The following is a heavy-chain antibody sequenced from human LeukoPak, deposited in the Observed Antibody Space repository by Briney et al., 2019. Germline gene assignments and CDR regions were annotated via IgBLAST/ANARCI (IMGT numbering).Heavy chain of an antibody. V-gene: IGHV3-33*08. D-gene: IGHD6-19*01. Sequence: PGGSLRLSCAASGFTFSDYGMHWVRQAPGKGLEWVAVIWYDGSNKYYADSVKGRFTISRDNSKNTLYLQMNSLRAEDTAVYYCAREKQKYSSGWYCLDYWGQGTLVTVSS. CDR3: AREKQKYSSGWYCLDY. J-gene: IGHJ4*02. CDR2: IWYDGSNK. CDR1: GFTFSDYG.